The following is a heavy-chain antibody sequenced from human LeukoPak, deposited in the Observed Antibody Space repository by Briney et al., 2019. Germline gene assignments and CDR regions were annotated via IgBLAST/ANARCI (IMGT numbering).Heavy chain of an antibody. V-gene: IGHV1-46*03. CDR1: GYTFTSYY. CDR3: AREVHVIQLWLRNEFDY. J-gene: IGHJ4*02. CDR2: INPSGGST. Sequence: ASVKVSCKASGYTFTSYYMHLVRQAPGQGLEWMGIINPSGGSTSYAQKFQGRVTMTRDTSTSTVYMELSSLRSEDTAVYYCAREVHVIQLWLRNEFDYCGQGTLVTVSS. D-gene: IGHD5-18*01.